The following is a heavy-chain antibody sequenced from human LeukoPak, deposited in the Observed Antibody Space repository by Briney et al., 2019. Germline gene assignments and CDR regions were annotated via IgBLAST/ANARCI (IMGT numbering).Heavy chain of an antibody. D-gene: IGHD3-10*01. CDR3: ARNQAGAFDI. J-gene: IGHJ3*02. CDR2: IDSNGSGT. V-gene: IGHV3-74*01. CDR1: GFTFNIYW. Sequence: GSLRLSRAASGFTFNIYWMHWVRQAPGKGLVWVSRIDSNGSGTSYADSVKGRFTIPRDNAKNTLYLQINSLRAEDTAVYYCARNQAGAFDIWGQGTMVTVSS.